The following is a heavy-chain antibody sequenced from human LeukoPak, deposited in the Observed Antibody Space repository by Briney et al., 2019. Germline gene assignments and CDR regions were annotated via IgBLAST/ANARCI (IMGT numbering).Heavy chain of an antibody. V-gene: IGHV3-7*03. Sequence: GGSLRLSCAASGFTFSSYSMNWVRQAPGKGLEWVANIKLDGSEKNYVDSVKGRFTISRDNTKNSLYLQMKSLRVEDTAVFYCAGDQYDTWSRRGNFDSWGQGTLVIVSS. CDR3: AGDQYDTWSRRGNFDS. D-gene: IGHD3-3*01. J-gene: IGHJ4*02. CDR2: IKLDGSEK. CDR1: GFTFSSYS.